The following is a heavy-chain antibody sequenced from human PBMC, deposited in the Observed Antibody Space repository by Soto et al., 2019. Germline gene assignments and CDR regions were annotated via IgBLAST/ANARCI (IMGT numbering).Heavy chain of an antibody. CDR3: VSGIAAAGYDYYYYYYMDV. CDR1: GYTFTSYG. Sequence: QVQLVQSGAEVKKPGASVKVSCKASGYTFTSYGISWVRQAPGQGLEWMGWISAYNGNTNYAQKLQGRVTMTTDTSTSTAYMELRSLRSDDTAVYYCVSGIAAAGYDYYYYYYMDVWGKGTTVTVSS. CDR2: ISAYNGNT. V-gene: IGHV1-18*01. D-gene: IGHD6-13*01. J-gene: IGHJ6*03.